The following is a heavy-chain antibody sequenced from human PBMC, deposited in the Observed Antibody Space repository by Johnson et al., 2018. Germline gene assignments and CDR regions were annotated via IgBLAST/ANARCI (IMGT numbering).Heavy chain of an antibody. CDR1: GFTFSSYA. CDR3: AKVVSSPLYYFYGMDV. CDR2: ISGSGGST. J-gene: IGHJ6*02. V-gene: IGHV3-23*04. Sequence: VQLVQSGGGLVQPGGSXRLSCAASGFTFSSYAMSWVRQAPGTGLEWVSAISGSGGSTYYADSVKGRFTISRDNSKNTLYLQMTSLRVEDTAVYFCAKVVSSPLYYFYGMDVWGQGTTVTVSS. D-gene: IGHD6-6*01.